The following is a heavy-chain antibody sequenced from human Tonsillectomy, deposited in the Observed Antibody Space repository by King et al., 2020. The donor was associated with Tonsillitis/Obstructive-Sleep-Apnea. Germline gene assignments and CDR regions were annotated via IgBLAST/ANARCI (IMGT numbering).Heavy chain of an antibody. CDR2: ISSSGSTI. V-gene: IGHV3-48*03. D-gene: IGHD7-27*01. J-gene: IGHJ2*01. CDR3: VRESPNWGAVWYFDF. CDR1: EFTFSSYE. Sequence: QLVQSGGGLVQPGGSLRLSCAASEFTFSSYEMNWVRQAPGKGLEWISYISSSGSTIHYADSVKGRFTISRDNAKNSLFLRMNSLRAEDTAVYYCVRESPNWGAVWYFDFWGRGTLVTVSS.